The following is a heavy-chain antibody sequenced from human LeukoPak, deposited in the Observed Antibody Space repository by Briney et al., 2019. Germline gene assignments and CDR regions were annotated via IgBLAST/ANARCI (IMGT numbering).Heavy chain of an antibody. CDR1: GFTFSSYS. CDR2: ISSSSSYI. Sequence: PGGSLRLSCAASGFTFSSYSMNWVRQAPGKGLEWVSSISSSSSYIYYADSVKGRFTISRDNSKNTLYLQMNSLRAEDTAVYYCAKQATRTPTSWFDPWGQGTLVTVSS. J-gene: IGHJ5*02. CDR3: AKQATRTPTSWFDP. V-gene: IGHV3-21*01. D-gene: IGHD5-12*01.